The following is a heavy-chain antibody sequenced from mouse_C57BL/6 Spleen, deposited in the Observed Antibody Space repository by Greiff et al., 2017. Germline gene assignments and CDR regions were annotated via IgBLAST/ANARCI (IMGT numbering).Heavy chain of an antibody. D-gene: IGHD3-1*01. V-gene: IGHV1-82*01. CDR3: ARQLGWYFDV. CDR1: GYAFSSSW. CDR2: IYPGDGDT. Sequence: VQLQQSGPELVKPGASVKISCKASGYAFSSSWMNWVKQRPGKGLEWIGRIYPGDGDTNYNGKFKGKATLTADKSSSTAYMQLSSLTSEDSAVYFCARQLGWYFDVWGTGTTVTVSS. J-gene: IGHJ1*03.